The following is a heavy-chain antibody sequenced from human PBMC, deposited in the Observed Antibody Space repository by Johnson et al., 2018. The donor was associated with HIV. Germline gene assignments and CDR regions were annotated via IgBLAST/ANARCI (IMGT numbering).Heavy chain of an antibody. CDR3: ARGIEMIFVNDAFDI. CDR1: GFTFSSFG. CDR2: ISSSGSTI. J-gene: IGHJ3*02. Sequence: VQLLESGGVVVQPGGSLRLSCAASGFTFSSFGMHWVRQAPGKGLEWVSAISSSGSTIYYADSVKGRFTISRDNAKNSLYLQMNSLRAEDTAVYYCARGIEMIFVNDAFDIWGQGTMVTVSS. D-gene: IGHD2-15*01. V-gene: IGHV3-48*04.